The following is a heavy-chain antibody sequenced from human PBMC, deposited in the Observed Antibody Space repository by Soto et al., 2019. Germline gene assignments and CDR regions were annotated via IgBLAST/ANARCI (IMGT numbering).Heavy chain of an antibody. CDR1: GFIFSSYS. Sequence: EVQLVESGGGLVQPGGSLRLSCAASGFIFSSYSMNWVRSAPGKGLEWVSDISSSSSTIYYADSVKGRFTISRDNAKNSLHLQMNSLRDEDTAVYYCAREFHLGMDVWGQGTTVTVSS. CDR3: AREFHLGMDV. V-gene: IGHV3-48*02. J-gene: IGHJ6*02. CDR2: ISSSSSTI.